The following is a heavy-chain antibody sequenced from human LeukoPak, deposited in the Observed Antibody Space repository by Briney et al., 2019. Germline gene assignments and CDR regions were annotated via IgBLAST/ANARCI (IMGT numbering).Heavy chain of an antibody. CDR1: GFTFSSSA. CDR2: IRSKAYGETA. CDR3: TRDRGAYNLYDY. V-gene: IGHV3-49*04. J-gene: IGHJ4*02. D-gene: IGHD1-1*01. Sequence: GGSLRLSCAASGFTFSSSAMSWVRQAPGKGLEWVGFIRSKAYGETADYAASVKGRFTISRDDSKAIAYLQMNSLKTEDTAVYHCTRDRGAYNLYDYWGQGTLVTVSS.